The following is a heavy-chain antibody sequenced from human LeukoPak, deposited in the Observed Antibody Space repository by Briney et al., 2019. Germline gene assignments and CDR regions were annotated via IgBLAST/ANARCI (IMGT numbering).Heavy chain of an antibody. D-gene: IGHD6-13*01. CDR2: ISGYNGNT. CDR1: GYTFTSYA. J-gene: IGHJ4*02. Sequence: EASVTVSCKASGYTFTSYAISWVRQAPGQGLEWMGWISGYNGNTIYAQRLQGRVTMTTDTSTTTVYMELRSLRSDDTAVYYCARVELIAAAATADYWGQGTLVTVSS. CDR3: ARVELIAAAATADY. V-gene: IGHV1-18*01.